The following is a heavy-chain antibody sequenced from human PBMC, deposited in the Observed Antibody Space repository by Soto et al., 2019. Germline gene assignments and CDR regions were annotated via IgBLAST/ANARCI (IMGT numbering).Heavy chain of an antibody. Sequence: GGSLRLSCVASGFTFNNYALSWVRQAPGKGLEWVSIISTTGKSTYYADSVKGRLTISRDNSKTTLYLQMNSLRAEDTAVYYCARGFASNWYPFDYWGQGTLVTVSS. D-gene: IGHD6-13*01. CDR2: ISTTGKST. CDR1: GFTFNNYA. V-gene: IGHV3-23*01. CDR3: ARGFASNWYPFDY. J-gene: IGHJ4*02.